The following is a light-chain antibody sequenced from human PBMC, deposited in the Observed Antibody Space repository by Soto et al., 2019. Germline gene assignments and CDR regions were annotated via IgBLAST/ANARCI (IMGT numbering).Light chain of an antibody. J-gene: IGKJ1*01. Sequence: EIVLTQSPATLSLSPGERATLSCRASQSVSSYLAWYQQKPGQAPMLLIYDASNRATGIPSRFSGSGSGTDFTLTISSLEPEDFEFYYCQQRSNWWTFGQGTKVEIK. V-gene: IGKV3-11*01. CDR2: DAS. CDR3: QQRSNWWT. CDR1: QSVSSY.